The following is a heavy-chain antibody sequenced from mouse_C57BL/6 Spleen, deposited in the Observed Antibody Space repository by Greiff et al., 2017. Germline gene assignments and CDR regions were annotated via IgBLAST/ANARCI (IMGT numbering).Heavy chain of an antibody. V-gene: IGHV1-80*01. CDR1: GYAFSSYW. CDR2: IYPGDGDT. J-gene: IGHJ2*01. D-gene: IGHD2-4*01. CDR3: AREGGLRRGNFDY. Sequence: QVHVKQSGAELVKPGASVKISCKASGYAFSSYWMNWVKQRPGKGLEWIGQIYPGDGDTNYNGKFKGKATLTADKSSSTAYMQLSSLTSEDSAVYFCAREGGLRRGNFDYWGQGTTLTVSS.